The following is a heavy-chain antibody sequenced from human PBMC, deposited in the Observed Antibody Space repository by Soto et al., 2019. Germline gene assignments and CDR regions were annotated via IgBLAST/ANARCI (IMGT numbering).Heavy chain of an antibody. Sequence: GGSLRLSCAASGFTFSSYSMNWVRQAPGKGLECASSISSSSSYIYYADSVKGRLTISRDNAKNSLYLQMNSLRAEDTAVYYCASRGIAAAGFDYWGQGTLVTVSS. D-gene: IGHD6-13*01. CDR3: ASRGIAAAGFDY. CDR1: GFTFSSYS. V-gene: IGHV3-21*01. J-gene: IGHJ4*02. CDR2: ISSSSSYI.